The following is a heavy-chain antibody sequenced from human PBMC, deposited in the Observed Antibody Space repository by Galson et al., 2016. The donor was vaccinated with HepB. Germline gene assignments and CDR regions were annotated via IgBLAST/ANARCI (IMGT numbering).Heavy chain of an antibody. V-gene: IGHV3-11*06. Sequence: LRLSCAASGFNFDNFYMNWIRQAPGKGLEWIADISAAGSFFNYADSVRGRFIISRDNAKKSLSLQMDSLRADDTGVYYCARERASHIRDAFEIWGRGTKVTVSS. CDR3: ARERASHIRDAFEI. D-gene: IGHD5-24*01. CDR2: ISAAGSFF. CDR1: GFNFDNFY. J-gene: IGHJ3*02.